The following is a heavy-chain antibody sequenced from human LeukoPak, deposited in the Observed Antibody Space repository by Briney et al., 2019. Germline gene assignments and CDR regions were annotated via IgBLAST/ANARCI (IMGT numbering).Heavy chain of an antibody. CDR2: MNPNSGNT. D-gene: IGHD2-15*01. J-gene: IGHJ5*02. CDR1: GYTFTSYD. Sequence: GASVKVSCKASGYTFTSYDINWVRQATGQGLEWMGWMNPNSGNTGYAQKFQGRVTMTRNTSISTAYMELSSLRSEDTAVYYCATVKPACSGGSCYGNWFDPWGQGTLVTVSS. V-gene: IGHV1-8*01. CDR3: ATVKPACSGGSCYGNWFDP.